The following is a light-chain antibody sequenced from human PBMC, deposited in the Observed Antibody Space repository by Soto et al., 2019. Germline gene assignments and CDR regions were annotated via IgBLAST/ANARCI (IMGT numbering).Light chain of an antibody. CDR2: DDD. J-gene: IGLJ1*01. V-gene: IGLV1-51*01. Sequence: QSVLAQPPSVSAAPGQKVTISCSGSSSNIGGNSVSWYQQLPGTAPKLLIYDDDKRPSGIPDRFSGSKYGKSATLGITGFRTGDEADYYCGSWDSRLSDYVFGNGTKVTV. CDR1: SSNIGGNS. CDR3: GSWDSRLSDYV.